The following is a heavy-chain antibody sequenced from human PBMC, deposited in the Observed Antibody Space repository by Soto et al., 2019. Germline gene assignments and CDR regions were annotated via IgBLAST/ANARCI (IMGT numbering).Heavy chain of an antibody. CDR2: IYGGGST. Sequence: GGSLRLSCAASGFTVSNNYMSWVRQAPGKGLEWVSVIYGGGSTYYADSVKGRFTISRDSSKNTLYLQMDSLSAEDTAVYFCAREAGPLDYWGQGTLVTVSS. CDR3: AREAGPLDY. CDR1: GFTVSNNY. J-gene: IGHJ4*01. V-gene: IGHV3-53*01.